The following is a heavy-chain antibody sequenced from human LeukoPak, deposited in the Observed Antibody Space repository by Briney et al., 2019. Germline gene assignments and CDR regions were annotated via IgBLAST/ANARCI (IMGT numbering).Heavy chain of an antibody. D-gene: IGHD3-3*01. CDR3: ARGDFWSGYFDY. CDR2: MNPNSGNT. J-gene: IGHJ4*02. V-gene: IGHV1-8*01. Sequence: PLASVKVSCKASGYTFTSYDFNWVRQATGQGLEWLGWMNPNSGNTGYAQKFQGRVTITADKSTSTAYMELSSLRSEDTAVYYCARGDFWSGYFDYWGQGTLVTVSS. CDR1: GYTFTSYD.